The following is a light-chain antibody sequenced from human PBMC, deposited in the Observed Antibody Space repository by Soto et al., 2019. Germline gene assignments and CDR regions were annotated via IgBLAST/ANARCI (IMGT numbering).Light chain of an antibody. V-gene: IGLV2-11*01. CDR1: TSDVGGYNY. CDR2: DVT. Sequence: QSVLTQPRSVSGSPGQSVTISCSGTTSDVGGYNYVSWYQQHPGKAPKLMIYDVTKRPSAVPDRFSASKSGNTASLTIFWLQAEDEADDYCCLYSCSYFWVFGGGTQLTVL. J-gene: IGLJ3*02. CDR3: CLYSCSYFWV.